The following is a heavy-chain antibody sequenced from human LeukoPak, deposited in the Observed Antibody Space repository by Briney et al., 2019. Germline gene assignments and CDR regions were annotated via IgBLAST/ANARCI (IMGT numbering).Heavy chain of an antibody. D-gene: IGHD6-19*01. CDR1: GGSFSGYY. J-gene: IGHJ5*02. Sequence: SQTLSLTCAVYGGSFSGYYWSWIRQPPGKGLGWVGEGNHSGSTNYNPSLKSRVKIPVDTSKNQFSLKLSSVTAADTAVYYCARPPYSSGLGGNWFDPWGQGTLVTVSS. V-gene: IGHV4-34*01. CDR2: GNHSGST. CDR3: ARPPYSSGLGGNWFDP.